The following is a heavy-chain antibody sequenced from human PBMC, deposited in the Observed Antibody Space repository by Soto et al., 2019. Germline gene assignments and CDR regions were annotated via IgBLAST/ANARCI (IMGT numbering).Heavy chain of an antibody. CDR3: AKPLYADVVVTYGMDV. Sequence: LRLSCAASGFTFSIYAISWVRQAPGKGLEWLSAISTSGDKTYYADSVEGRLTISRDNSKNTLYLQMNSMRVDDTAVYYCAKPLYADVVVTYGMDVWGQGTTVTVSS. J-gene: IGHJ6*02. D-gene: IGHD3-22*01. CDR2: ISTSGDKT. CDR1: GFTFSIYA. V-gene: IGHV3-23*01.